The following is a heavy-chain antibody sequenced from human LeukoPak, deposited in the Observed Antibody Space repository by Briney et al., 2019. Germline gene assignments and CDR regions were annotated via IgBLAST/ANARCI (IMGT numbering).Heavy chain of an antibody. J-gene: IGHJ4*02. CDR3: ARDYYDSSGYYG. CDR1: GFTFSSYG. Sequence: GGSLRLSCAASGFTFSSYGMHWVHQAPGKGLEWVAVISYDGSNKYYADSVKGRFTISRDNSKNTLYLQMNSLRAEDTAVYYCARDYYDSSGYYGWGQGTLVTVSS. CDR2: ISYDGSNK. V-gene: IGHV3-30*03. D-gene: IGHD3-22*01.